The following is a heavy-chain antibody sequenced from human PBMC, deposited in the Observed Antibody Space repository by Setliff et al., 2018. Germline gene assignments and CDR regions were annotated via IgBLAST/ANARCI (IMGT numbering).Heavy chain of an antibody. Sequence: GGSLRLSCAASGFTVSSNDMSWVRQAPGKGLEWIALLYGGGNTFYADSVKGRFTISGDPSKNAVYLQMNSLRADDTAVYYCRQWFGELSRDYWGPGTLVTVSS. D-gene: IGHD3-10*01. V-gene: IGHV3-53*01. CDR2: LYGGGNT. J-gene: IGHJ4*02. CDR3: RQWFGELSRDY. CDR1: GFTVSSND.